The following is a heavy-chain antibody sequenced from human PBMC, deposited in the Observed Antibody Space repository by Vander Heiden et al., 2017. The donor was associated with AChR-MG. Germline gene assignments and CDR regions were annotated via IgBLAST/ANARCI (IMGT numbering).Heavy chain of an antibody. J-gene: IGHJ5*02. V-gene: IGHV3-15*01. Sequence: EVQLVESGGGLVKPGGSLRLSCAAPGFTFSNAWMGWVRQAPGKGLEWVGRIKSKTDGGTTDYAAPVKGRFTISRDDSKNTLYLQMNSLKTEDTAVYYCTTDRPHFWSGYSIWFDPWGQGTLVTVSS. CDR1: GFTFSNAW. CDR3: TTDRPHFWSGYSIWFDP. D-gene: IGHD3-3*02. CDR2: IKSKTDGGTT.